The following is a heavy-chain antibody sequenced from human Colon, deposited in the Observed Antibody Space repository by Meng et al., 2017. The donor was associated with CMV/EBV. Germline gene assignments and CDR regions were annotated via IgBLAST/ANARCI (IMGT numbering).Heavy chain of an antibody. J-gene: IGHJ4*02. Sequence: VPCVPSWAEVTMPAASVKASCKPSGYPFTGSFTFWVRQAPGQGLEWMGSLNPNSGDTNSAQKFHGRLTMTRDTSIHTAYMELGSLRSDDTAVYYCATISGGDFDFWGQGTLVTVSS. D-gene: IGHD3-10*01. CDR3: ATISGGDFDF. CDR2: LNPNSGDT. V-gene: IGHV1-2*02. CDR1: GYPFTGSF.